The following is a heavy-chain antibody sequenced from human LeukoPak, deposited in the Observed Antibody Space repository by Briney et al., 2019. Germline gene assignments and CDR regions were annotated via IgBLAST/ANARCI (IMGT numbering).Heavy chain of an antibody. V-gene: IGHV5-51*01. CDR1: GYSFTTYW. Sequence: GESLKISCKGSGYSFTTYWIGWVRQMPGKGLEWMGIIFPGDSDTRYSPSFQGQVTISVDKSISTAYLQWRSLKVSDTAMYYCARLNVDTAMAIDYWGQGTLVTVSS. CDR3: ARLNVDTAMAIDY. J-gene: IGHJ4*02. CDR2: IFPGDSDT. D-gene: IGHD5-18*01.